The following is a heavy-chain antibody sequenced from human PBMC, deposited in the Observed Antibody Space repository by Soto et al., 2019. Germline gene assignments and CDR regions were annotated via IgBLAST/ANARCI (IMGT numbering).Heavy chain of an antibody. CDR2: ISGNGGST. V-gene: IGHV3-23*01. D-gene: IGHD2-15*01. Sequence: QTGGSLRLSCAASGFSLSSYWMTWVRQAPGKGLEWVSAISGNGGSTYYADSVKGRFTISRDNSKNTLYLQMNSLRAEDTAVYYCAKGSPPLYYYYGMDVWGQGTTVTVSS. CDR1: GFSLSSYW. J-gene: IGHJ6*02. CDR3: AKGSPPLYYYYGMDV.